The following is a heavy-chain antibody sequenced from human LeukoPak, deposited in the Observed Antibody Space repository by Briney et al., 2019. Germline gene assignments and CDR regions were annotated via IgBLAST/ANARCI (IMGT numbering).Heavy chain of an antibody. CDR2: INPSGGST. D-gene: IGHD3-22*01. Sequence: ASVKVSCKASGYTLTSYYMHWVRQAPGQGLEWMGIINPSGGSTSYAQKFQGRVTMTRDTSTSTVYMELSSLRSEDTAVYYCARATMIVVAPDYWGQGTLVTVSS. CDR3: ARATMIVVAPDY. V-gene: IGHV1-46*03. J-gene: IGHJ4*02. CDR1: GYTLTSYY.